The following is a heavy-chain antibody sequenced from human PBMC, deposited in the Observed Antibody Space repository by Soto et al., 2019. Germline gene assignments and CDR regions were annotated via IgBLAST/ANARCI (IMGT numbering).Heavy chain of an antibody. D-gene: IGHD1-1*01. Sequence: QVQLVQSGTEVKKPGASVKVSCETSGYTFTSYSMHWVRQAPGQRPEWMGWINTGNGDTKYSGKFQGRLAIAADTSASTAYMELFSLTSEDTAVYYCVRDSTNNWWGSWSWGQGTLVTVSS. CDR2: INTGNGDT. CDR3: VRDSTNNWWGSWS. V-gene: IGHV1-3*04. CDR1: GYTFTSYS. J-gene: IGHJ5*02.